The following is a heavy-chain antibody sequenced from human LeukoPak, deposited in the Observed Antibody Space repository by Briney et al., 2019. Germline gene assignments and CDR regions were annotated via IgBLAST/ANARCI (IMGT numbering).Heavy chain of an antibody. J-gene: IGHJ6*02. V-gene: IGHV4-34*01. CDR2: INHSGST. CDR3: ARGSRHPIVYGSGSLYYYYGMDV. Sequence: PSETLSLTCAVYGGSFSGYYWSWIRQPPGKGLEWIGEINHSGSTNYNPSLKSRVTISVDTSKNQFSLKLSSVTAADTAVYYCARGSRHPIVYGSGSLYYYYGMDVWGQGTTVTVSS. CDR1: GGSFSGYY. D-gene: IGHD3-10*01.